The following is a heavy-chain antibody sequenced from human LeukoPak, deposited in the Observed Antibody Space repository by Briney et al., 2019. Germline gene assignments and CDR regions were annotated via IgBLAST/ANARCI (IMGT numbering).Heavy chain of an antibody. J-gene: IGHJ4*02. D-gene: IGHD6-19*01. CDR3: AREGVAVAGTNLDY. CDR2: INPSGGST. CDR1: GYTFTSCY. Sequence: ASVKVSCKASGYTFTSCYMHWVRQAPGQWLELMGIINPSGGSTSYAQKFQGRVTMTRDTSTSTVYMELSSLRSEDTAVYYCAREGVAVAGTNLDYWGQGTLVTVSS. V-gene: IGHV1-46*01.